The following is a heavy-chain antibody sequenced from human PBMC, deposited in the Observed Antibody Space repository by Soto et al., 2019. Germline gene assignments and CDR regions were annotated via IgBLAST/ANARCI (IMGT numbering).Heavy chain of an antibody. V-gene: IGHV3-21*01. CDR2: ISSGSSDT. CDR3: ARQTYAYDTGPNFHYSFDS. CDR1: GFTFSRVS. D-gene: IGHD3-22*01. Sequence: GGSLRLSCEASGFTFSRVSMNWVRQVPGKGLEWVASISSGSSDTWYADSVKGRFIISRDNAQNSLFLQMNTLRPEDTAMYYCARQTYAYDTGPNFHYSFDSWGQGTPVPLSA. J-gene: IGHJ4*02.